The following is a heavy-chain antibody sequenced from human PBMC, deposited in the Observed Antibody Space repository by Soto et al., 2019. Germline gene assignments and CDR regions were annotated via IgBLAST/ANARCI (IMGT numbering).Heavy chain of an antibody. CDR2: ISWNSGSI. D-gene: IGHD6-19*01. V-gene: IGHV3-9*01. CDR1: GFTFDDYA. CDR3: AKAYVSSGWSSPNWFDP. J-gene: IGHJ5*02. Sequence: GGSLRLSCAASGFTFDDYAMHWVRQAPGKGLEWVSGISWNSGSIGYADSVKGRFTISRDNAKNSLYLQMNSLRAEDTALYYCAKAYVSSGWSSPNWFDPWGQGTLVTVSS.